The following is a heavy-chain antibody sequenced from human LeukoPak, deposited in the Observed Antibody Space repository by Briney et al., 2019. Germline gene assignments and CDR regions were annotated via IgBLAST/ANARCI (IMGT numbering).Heavy chain of an antibody. CDR1: GGSISSSNYF. J-gene: IGHJ4*02. D-gene: IGHD6-13*01. CDR3: ARLSSSWILDY. CDR2: IYYSGST. Sequence: SETLSLTCTVSGGSISSSNYFWGWIRQPPGKGLEWIGSIYYSGSTYYNPSLKSRVTISVDTSKNQFSLNLNFVTAADTAVYYCARLSSSWILDYWGQGTLVTVSS. V-gene: IGHV4-39*01.